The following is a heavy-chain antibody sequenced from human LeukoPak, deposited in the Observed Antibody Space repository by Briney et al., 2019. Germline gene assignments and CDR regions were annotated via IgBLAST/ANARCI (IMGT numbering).Heavy chain of an antibody. CDR2: IYYSGST. CDR3: ARQVDTAMVMIGFDP. V-gene: IGHV4-39*01. CDR1: GGSISSSSYY. Sequence: PSETLSLTCTVSGGSISSSSYYWGWIRQPPGKGLEWIGSIYYSGSTYYNPSLKSRVTISVDTSKNQFSLKLSSVTAADTAVYYCARQVDTAMVMIGFDPWGQGTLVTVSS. J-gene: IGHJ5*02. D-gene: IGHD5-18*01.